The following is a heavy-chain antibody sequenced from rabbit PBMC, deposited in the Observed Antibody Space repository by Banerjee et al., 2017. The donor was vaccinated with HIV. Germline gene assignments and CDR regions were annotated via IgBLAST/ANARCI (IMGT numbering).Heavy chain of an antibody. CDR2: MDAGNSGST. CDR3: ARGPFYYTYGYAGDAFDP. V-gene: IGHV1S45*01. D-gene: IGHD6-1*01. J-gene: IGHJ2*01. Sequence: QEQLVESGGGLVKPEGSLTLTCTASGFSFSSSYYMCWVRQAPGKGLEWIACMDAGNSGSTYYANWAKGRFTISKTSSTTVTLQMTSLTAADTATYFCARGPFYYTYGYAGDAFDPWGQGTLVTVS. CDR1: GFSFSSSYY.